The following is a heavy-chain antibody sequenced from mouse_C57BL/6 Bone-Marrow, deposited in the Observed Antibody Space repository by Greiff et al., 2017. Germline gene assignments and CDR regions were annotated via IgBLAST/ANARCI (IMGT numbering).Heavy chain of an antibody. V-gene: IGHV5-16*01. CDR3: ARDRGGNYSYYFDY. CDR2: INYDGSST. Sequence: EVKLVESEGGLVQPGSSMKLSCTASGFTFSDYYMAWVRQVPEKGLEWVANINYDGSSTYYLDSLKSRFIISRDNAKNILYLQMSGLKSEDTATYYWARDRGGNYSYYFDYWGQGTTLTVSS. D-gene: IGHD2-1*01. J-gene: IGHJ2*01. CDR1: GFTFSDYY.